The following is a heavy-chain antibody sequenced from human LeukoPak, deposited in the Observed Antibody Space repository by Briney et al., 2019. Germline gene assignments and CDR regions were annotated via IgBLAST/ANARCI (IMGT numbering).Heavy chain of an antibody. CDR1: GFTFSVYA. J-gene: IGHJ6*04. V-gene: IGHV3-23*01. Sequence: PGGSLRLSCEASGFTFSVYATSWIRQAPGKGLEWVSLISATGAKTSYADSVKGRFTISRDNSRNMVFLQMHSLRAEDTAVYYCAKDRGGDFHFYLDVWGKGTTVSVSS. CDR3: AKDRGGDFHFYLDV. CDR2: ISATGAKT. D-gene: IGHD4-17*01.